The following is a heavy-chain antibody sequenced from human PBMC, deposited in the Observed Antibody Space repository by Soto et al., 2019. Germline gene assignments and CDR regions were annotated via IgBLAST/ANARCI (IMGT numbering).Heavy chain of an antibody. V-gene: IGHV4-4*02. J-gene: IGHJ6*02. CDR2: IYHSGST. CDR3: ARDLSVSSGYHYYYYYYGMDV. Sequence: SETLSLTCAVSGGSISGSNWWSWVRQPPGKGLEWIGEIYHSGSTNYNPSLKSRVTISVDKSKNQFSLKLSSVTAADTAVYYCARDLSVSSGYHYYYYYYGMDVWGQGTTVTVSS. D-gene: IGHD3-22*01. CDR1: GGSISGSNW.